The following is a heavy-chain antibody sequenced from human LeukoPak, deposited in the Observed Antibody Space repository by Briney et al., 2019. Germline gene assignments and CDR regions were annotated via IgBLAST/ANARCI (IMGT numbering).Heavy chain of an antibody. CDR1: GFTFSSYL. V-gene: IGHV3-7*01. CDR3: ARVEDYDILTGFDY. Sequence: GGSLRLSCAASGFTFSSYLMSWVRQAPGKGLEWVANLKQDGGEKYYVDSVKGRVTISRDNATNSLYLQMNSLRAEDTAVYYCARVEDYDILTGFDYWGQGTLVTVSS. J-gene: IGHJ4*02. D-gene: IGHD3-9*01. CDR2: LKQDGGEK.